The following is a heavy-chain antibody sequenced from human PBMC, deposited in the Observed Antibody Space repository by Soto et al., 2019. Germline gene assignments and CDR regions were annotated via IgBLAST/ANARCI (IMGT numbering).Heavy chain of an antibody. Sequence: GGSLRLSCAASGFTFSIYAMHWVRQAPGKGLEYVSSISTNGGSTHYADSVKGRFTISRDNSKNTQYLQMSSLRADDTAVYYCVKGEYYYDSSGYYPFDYWGQGTLVTVS. J-gene: IGHJ4*02. CDR1: GFTFSIYA. CDR3: VKGEYYYDSSGYYPFDY. CDR2: ISTNGGST. D-gene: IGHD3-22*01. V-gene: IGHV3-64D*06.